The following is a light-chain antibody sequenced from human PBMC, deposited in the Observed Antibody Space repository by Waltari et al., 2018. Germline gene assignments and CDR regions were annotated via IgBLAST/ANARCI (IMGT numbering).Light chain of an antibody. CDR3: QQYGSSPRT. J-gene: IGKJ3*01. CDR2: GAS. V-gene: IGKV3-20*01. CDR1: QSVSSSY. Sequence: CRASQSVSSSYLAWYQQKPGQAPRLIIYGASSRATGIPDRFSGSGSGTDFTLTISRLEPEDFAVYYCQQYGSSPRTFGPGTKVDIK.